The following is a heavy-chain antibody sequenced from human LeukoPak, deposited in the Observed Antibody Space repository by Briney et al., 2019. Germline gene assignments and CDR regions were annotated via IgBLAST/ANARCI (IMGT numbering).Heavy chain of an antibody. CDR1: GFSLSGYS. J-gene: IGHJ4*02. D-gene: IGHD6-13*01. Sequence: GGSLRLSCAASGFSLSGYSMNWVRQAPGKGLEWVSSISSTSSYIYYADSVKGRFTISRGNAKNSLFLQMNNLRAEDAAVYFCARDGRSTWYEDSWGQGTLVTVSS. CDR3: ARDGRSTWYEDS. V-gene: IGHV3-21*01. CDR2: ISSTSSYI.